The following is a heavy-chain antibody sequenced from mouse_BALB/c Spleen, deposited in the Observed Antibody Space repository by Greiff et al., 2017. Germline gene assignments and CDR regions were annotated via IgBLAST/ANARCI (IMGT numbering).Heavy chain of an antibody. D-gene: IGHD2-4*01. J-gene: IGHJ4*01. V-gene: IGHV5-17*02. CDR1: GFTFSSFG. Sequence: DVQLVESGGGLVQPGGSRKLSCAASGFTFSSFGMHWVRQAPEKGLEWVAYISSGSSTIYYADTVKGRFTISRDNPKNTLFLQMTSLRSEDTAMYYCARSLYDYDIYAMDYWGQGTSVTVSS. CDR3: ARSLYDYDIYAMDY. CDR2: ISSGSSTI.